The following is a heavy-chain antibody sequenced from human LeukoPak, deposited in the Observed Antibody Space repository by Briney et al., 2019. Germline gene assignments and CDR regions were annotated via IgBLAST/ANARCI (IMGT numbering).Heavy chain of an antibody. D-gene: IGHD3-9*01. CDR2: IRSKAYGGTT. CDR1: GFTFGDYA. V-gene: IGHV3-49*04. CDR3: TRDSPYYDILTGYNDY. J-gene: IGHJ4*02. Sequence: QTGRSLRLSCTASGFTFGDYAMSWVRQAPGKGLGWVGFIRSKAYGGTTEYAASVKGRFTISRDDSKSVAYLQMNSLKTEDTAVYYCTRDSPYYDILTGYNDYWGQGTLVTVSS.